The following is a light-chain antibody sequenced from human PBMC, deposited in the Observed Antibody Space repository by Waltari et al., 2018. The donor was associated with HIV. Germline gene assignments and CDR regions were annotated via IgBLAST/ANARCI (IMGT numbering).Light chain of an antibody. J-gene: IGLJ2*01. CDR3: SSYTSSSTVV. CDR1: RNDVGGYNY. V-gene: IGLV2-14*03. Sequence: QSALTQPASVSGSPGQSTTISCTGTRNDVGGYNYVSWYQQHPGKAPKLMIYDVSNRPSGFSNRFSGSKSGNTASLTISGLQAEDEADYYCSSYTSSSTVVFGGGTKLTVL. CDR2: DVS.